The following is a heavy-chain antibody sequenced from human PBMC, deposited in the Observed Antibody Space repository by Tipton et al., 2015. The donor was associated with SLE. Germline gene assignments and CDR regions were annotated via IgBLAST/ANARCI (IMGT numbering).Heavy chain of an antibody. Sequence: TLSLTCTVSGGSISSSSFYWGWIRQPPGRGLEWIGSIYYSGSAYYNPSLKSRVTISVDTSKNQFSLKLSSVTAADTAVYYCARGSPVDGFDIWGQGTMVTVSS. D-gene: IGHD6-6*01. V-gene: IGHV4-39*07. J-gene: IGHJ3*02. CDR3: ARGSPVDGFDI. CDR2: IYYSGSA. CDR1: GGSISSSSFY.